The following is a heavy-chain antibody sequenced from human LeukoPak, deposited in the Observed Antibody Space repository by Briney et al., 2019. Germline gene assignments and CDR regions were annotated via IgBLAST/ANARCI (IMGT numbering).Heavy chain of an antibody. D-gene: IGHD3-16*02. J-gene: IGHJ4*02. CDR1: GGTFSSYA. Sequence: SVKVSCKASGGTFSSYAISWARQAPGQGLEWMGRIIPIFGTANYAQKFQGRVTITTDESTSTAYMELSSLRSEDTAVYYCARGLITFGGVIAHFDYWGQGTLVTVSS. CDR3: ARGLITFGGVIAHFDY. V-gene: IGHV1-69*05. CDR2: IIPIFGTA.